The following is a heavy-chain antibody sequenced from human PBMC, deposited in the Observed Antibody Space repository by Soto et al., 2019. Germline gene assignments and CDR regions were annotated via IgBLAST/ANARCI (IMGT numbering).Heavy chain of an antibody. V-gene: IGHV1-69*01. CDR3: ARILGHSTTWYLNGLDV. J-gene: IGHJ6*02. CDR2: IIPIFDTE. CDR1: GGTFSSYA. Sequence: QVQLVQSGAEVKKPGSSVKVSCKASGGTFSSYAISWVRQAPGQGLEWMGGIIPIFDTEKYAQKFQGRVTIPADEPTSTAYMELSSLRSEDTAVYYCARILGHSTTWYLNGLDVWGQGTTVIVSS. D-gene: IGHD6-13*01.